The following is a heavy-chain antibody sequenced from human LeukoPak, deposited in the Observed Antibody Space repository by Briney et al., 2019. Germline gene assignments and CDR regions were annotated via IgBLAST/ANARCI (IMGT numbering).Heavy chain of an antibody. CDR1: GFSVTNNC. V-gene: IGHV3-53*01. J-gene: IGHJ4*02. D-gene: IGHD5-24*01. Sequence: GGSLRLSCAVSGFSVTNNCMSWVRQAPGKGLEWVSVFYVGGATYYVDSVKGRFNISRDNSENTLYLQMKSLRAEDTAVYYCARRDGCNFFDYWGQGTLVTVSS. CDR3: ARRDGCNFFDY. CDR2: FYVGGAT.